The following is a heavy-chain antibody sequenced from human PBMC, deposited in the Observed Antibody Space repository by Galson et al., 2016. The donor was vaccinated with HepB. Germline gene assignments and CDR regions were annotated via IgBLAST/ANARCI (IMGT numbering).Heavy chain of an antibody. CDR2: IYWDDDK. V-gene: IGHV2-70*01. CDR1: GFSLTTSGMC. J-gene: IGHJ3*02. Sequence: PALVKPTQTLTLTCTFSGFSLTTSGMCVSWIRQPPGKALEWLALIYWDDDKYYSPSLKTRLIISKDTSKNQVVLTMTNMDPCDTATYYCARLRSSLYGDYDAFDIWGQGTMVTVSS. CDR3: ARLRSSLYGDYDAFDI. D-gene: IGHD4-17*01.